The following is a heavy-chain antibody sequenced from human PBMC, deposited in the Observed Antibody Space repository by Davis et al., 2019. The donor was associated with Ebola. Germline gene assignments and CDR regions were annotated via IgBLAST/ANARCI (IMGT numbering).Heavy chain of an antibody. V-gene: IGHV3-7*01. CDR1: GFTFSTYV. J-gene: IGHJ5*01. Sequence: GESLKISCAASGFTFSTYVMFWVRQAPGKGLEWVANIKQDGSEKYYVDSVKGRFTISRDNAKNSLDLHMNSLRAEDTAVYYCARDRDYYDTSAYHPRGWFDSWGQGTLVIVSS. CDR3: ARDRDYYDTSAYHPRGWFDS. D-gene: IGHD3-22*01. CDR2: IKQDGSEK.